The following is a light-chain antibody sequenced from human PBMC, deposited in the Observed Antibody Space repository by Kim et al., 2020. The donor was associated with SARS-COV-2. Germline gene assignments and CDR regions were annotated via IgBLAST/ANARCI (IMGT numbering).Light chain of an antibody. CDR3: SSYAGINNLV. Sequence: QSALTQPPSASGSPGQSVTISCTGTSSDVGAYNYVSWYQQHPGKVPKLMIYEVSKRPSGVPDRFSGSKSGNTASLTVSGLQAEDEADYYCSSYAGINNLVFGGGTKLTVL. V-gene: IGLV2-8*01. CDR2: EVS. CDR1: SSDVGAYNY. J-gene: IGLJ2*01.